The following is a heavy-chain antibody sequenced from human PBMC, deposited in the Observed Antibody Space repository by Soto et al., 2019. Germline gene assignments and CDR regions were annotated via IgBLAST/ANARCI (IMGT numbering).Heavy chain of an antibody. D-gene: IGHD2-2*01. V-gene: IGHV3-74*01. CDR2: ISTDGSST. CDR3: ASATVSSHPFDY. Sequence: EVQLVESGGGLVQPGGSLRLSCAATGFTFSTYWMHWVRQGPGKGLVWVSRISTDGSSTTYADSVKGRFTISRDNAKNTLYLPMTGLRAEAAAVYCCASATVSSHPFDYWGQGTLVTVSS. J-gene: IGHJ4*02. CDR1: GFTFSTYW.